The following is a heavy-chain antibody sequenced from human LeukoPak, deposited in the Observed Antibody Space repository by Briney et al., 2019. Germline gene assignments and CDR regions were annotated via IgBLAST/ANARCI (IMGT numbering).Heavy chain of an antibody. CDR3: ARVLGRSSSWYFLDY. D-gene: IGHD6-13*01. J-gene: IGHJ4*02. CDR1: GFTFSSYS. Sequence: GSLRLSCAASGFTFSSYSMNWVRQAPGKGLEWVSSISSSSSYIYYADSVKGRFTISRDNAKNSLYLQMNSLRAEDTAVYYCARVLGRSSSWYFLDYWGQGTLVTVSS. V-gene: IGHV3-21*01. CDR2: ISSSSSYI.